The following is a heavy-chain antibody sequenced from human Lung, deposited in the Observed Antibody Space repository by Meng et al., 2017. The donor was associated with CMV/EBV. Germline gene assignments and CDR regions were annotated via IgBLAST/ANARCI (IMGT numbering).Heavy chain of an antibody. CDR3: ARADYLLVHYYYYGMDV. J-gene: IGHJ6*02. CDR2: NSAYNGNT. Sequence: ASXXVSXKASCYTFTSYGISWVRQAPGQDLVWMGWNSAYNGNTNYAQKFQGRVTMTTDASTSTAYMELRSLRSDDTAMYFYARADYLLVHYYYYGMDVWGQGTXVTGAS. V-gene: IGHV1-18*04. CDR1: CYTFTSYG. D-gene: IGHD4/OR15-4a*01.